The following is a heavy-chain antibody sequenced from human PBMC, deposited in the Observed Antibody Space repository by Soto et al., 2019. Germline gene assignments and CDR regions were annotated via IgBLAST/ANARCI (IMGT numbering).Heavy chain of an antibody. CDR1: GGSISSGGYY. CDR2: IYYSGST. V-gene: IGHV4-31*03. J-gene: IGHJ4*02. CDR3: ARENSGYVDY. Sequence: SETLSLTCTVSGGSISSGGYYWSWIRQHPGKGLEWIGYIYYSGSTYYNPSLKSRVTISVDTSKNQFSLKLSSVTAADTAAYYCARENSGYVDYWGQGTLVTVSS. D-gene: IGHD1-26*01.